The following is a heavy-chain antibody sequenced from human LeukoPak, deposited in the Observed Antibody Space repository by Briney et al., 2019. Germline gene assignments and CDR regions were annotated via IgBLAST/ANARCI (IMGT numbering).Heavy chain of an antibody. J-gene: IGHJ6*03. V-gene: IGHV4-4*07. D-gene: IGHD3-22*01. CDR2: IYTSGKT. Sequence: PSETLSLTCTVSGGSISTYYWSWIRQPAGKGLEWLGRIYTSGKTNYNPSLKSRVTMSVDTSKNQFSLKLGSVIAADTAVYYCARDNYDSSGYYYYMDVWGKGTTVTVSS. CDR3: ARDNYDSSGYYYYMDV. CDR1: GGSISTYY.